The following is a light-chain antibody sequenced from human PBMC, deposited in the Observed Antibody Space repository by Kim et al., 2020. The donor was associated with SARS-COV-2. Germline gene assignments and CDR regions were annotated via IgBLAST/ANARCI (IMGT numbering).Light chain of an antibody. CDR1: SSNIGAGYD. J-gene: IGLJ1*01. CDR2: GDS. Sequence: QSVLTQPPSVSGAPGQRLTISCTGSSSNIGAGYDIHWYQQFPGTAPKLLLYGDSVRPTGVPDRFSGSKSGTSASLAITGLQEEDEADYYCQSYDSSLSVYVFGSGTKVTVL. CDR3: QSYDSSLSVYV. V-gene: IGLV1-40*01.